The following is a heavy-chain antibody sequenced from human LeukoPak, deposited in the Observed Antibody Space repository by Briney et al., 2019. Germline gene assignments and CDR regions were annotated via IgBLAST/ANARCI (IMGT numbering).Heavy chain of an antibody. D-gene: IGHD3-16*01. Sequence: SETLSLTCAVYGGSFSGYYWSWIRQPPGKGLEWIGEINHSGSTNYDPSLKSRVTISVDTSKNQFSLKLSSVTAADTAVYYCARFGETTSSFDYWGQGTLVTVSS. V-gene: IGHV4-34*01. CDR2: INHSGST. J-gene: IGHJ4*02. CDR3: ARFGETTSSFDY. CDR1: GGSFSGYY.